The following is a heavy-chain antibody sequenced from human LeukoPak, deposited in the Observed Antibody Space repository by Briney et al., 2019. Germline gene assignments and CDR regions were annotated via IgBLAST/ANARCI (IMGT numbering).Heavy chain of an antibody. J-gene: IGHJ6*02. Sequence: GRSLRLSCAASGFTFSSYAMHWVRQAPGKGLEWVAVISYDGSKKYHADSVKGRFTLSRDNSNKMQYLEMDSRRANDTAVYYCARGGDFWSGYKTHEYGLDVWGQGTTVTVSS. V-gene: IGHV3-30-3*01. D-gene: IGHD3-3*01. CDR1: GFTFSSYA. CDR3: ARGGDFWSGYKTHEYGLDV. CDR2: ISYDGSKK.